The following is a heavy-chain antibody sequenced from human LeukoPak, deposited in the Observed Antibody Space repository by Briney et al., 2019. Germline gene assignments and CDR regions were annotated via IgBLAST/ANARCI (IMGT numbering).Heavy chain of an antibody. J-gene: IGHJ6*03. CDR3: ARDRGVTIDYYYYYMDA. CDR1: GFTFSTYA. Sequence: GGSLRLSCAASGFTFSTYAMSWVRQAPGKGLDWVAVVSGRGDSTYYADSVKGRFSISRDNSKNTLFLEMRSLSPEDTAVYFCARDRGVTIDYYYYYMDAWGKGTTVSVSS. V-gene: IGHV3-23*01. CDR2: VSGRGDST. D-gene: IGHD4-17*01.